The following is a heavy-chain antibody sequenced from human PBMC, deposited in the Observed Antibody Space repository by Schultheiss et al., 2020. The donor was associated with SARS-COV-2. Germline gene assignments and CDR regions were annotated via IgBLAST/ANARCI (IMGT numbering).Heavy chain of an antibody. Sequence: SETLSLTCTVSGGSISSYYWSWIRQPPGKGLEWIGSIYYSGSTYYNPSLKSRVTISVDTSKNQFSLKLSSVTAADTAVYYCAKVASSGWYGYLGYWGQGTLVTVSS. CDR1: GGSISSYY. CDR2: IYYSGST. CDR3: AKVASSGWYGYLGY. V-gene: IGHV4-59*04. D-gene: IGHD6-19*01. J-gene: IGHJ4*02.